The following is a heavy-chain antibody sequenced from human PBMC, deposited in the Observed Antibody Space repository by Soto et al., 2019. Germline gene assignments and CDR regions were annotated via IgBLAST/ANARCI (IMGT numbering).Heavy chain of an antibody. CDR2: INPMGGST. V-gene: IGHV1-46*03. CDR3: SRGLFTADY. J-gene: IGHJ4*02. D-gene: IGHD3-22*01. CDR1: GYTFTSSY. Sequence: KVSCKASGYTFTSSYIHWERQARGQGREWMGIINPMGGSTNYAQKFQGRVTVNMDTCASTVYMEMSSLRSEDTDMYYCSRGLFTADYWVQGTLVTVSS.